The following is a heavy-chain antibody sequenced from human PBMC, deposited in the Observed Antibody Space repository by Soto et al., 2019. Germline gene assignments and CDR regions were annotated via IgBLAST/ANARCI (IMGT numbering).Heavy chain of an antibody. CDR3: ARDVRYYDSSGYYPYYFDY. CDR2: ISAYNGNT. CDR1: GYTFTSYG. J-gene: IGHJ4*01. V-gene: IGHV1-18*01. D-gene: IGHD3-22*01. Sequence: ASVKVSCKASGYTFTSYGISWVRQAPGQGLEWMGWISAYNGNTNYAQKLQGRVTMTTDTSTSTAYMELRSLRSDDTAVYYCARDVRYYDSSGYYPYYFDYWGHGTLVTVSS.